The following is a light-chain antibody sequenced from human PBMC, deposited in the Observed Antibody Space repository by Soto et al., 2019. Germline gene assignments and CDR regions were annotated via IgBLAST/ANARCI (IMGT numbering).Light chain of an antibody. Sequence: EIVMTQSPATLSVSPGERATLSCRTSLSVSSSYLAWYQQKPGQAPRLLIYGASSRATGIPDRFSGSGSGTDFTLTISRLEPEDFAVYYCQQYGSSPRTFGGGTKVDI. CDR3: QQYGSSPRT. J-gene: IGKJ4*01. CDR1: LSVSSSY. CDR2: GAS. V-gene: IGKV3-20*01.